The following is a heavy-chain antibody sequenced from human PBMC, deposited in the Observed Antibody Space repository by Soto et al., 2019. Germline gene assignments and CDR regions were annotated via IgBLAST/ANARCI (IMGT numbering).Heavy chain of an antibody. CDR1: GFTFSSYG. CDR3: AKDPGYYDSSTVTGH. V-gene: IGHV3-30*18. Sequence: GGSLRLSCAASGFTFSSYGMHWVRQAPGKGLEWVAVISYDGSNKYYADSVKGRFTISRDNSKNTLYLQMNSLRAEDTAVYYCAKDPGYYDSSTVTGHWGQGTLVTVSS. J-gene: IGHJ4*02. D-gene: IGHD3-22*01. CDR2: ISYDGSNK.